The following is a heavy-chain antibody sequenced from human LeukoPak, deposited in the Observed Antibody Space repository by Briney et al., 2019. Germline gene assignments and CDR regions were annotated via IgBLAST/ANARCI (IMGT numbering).Heavy chain of an antibody. CDR2: INSGGDTI. Sequence: GGSLRLSCTASGFSISDNFMGWLRQAPGKGLEWVSYINSGGDTIHYSGAVKGRFSISRDNSKRLLYLQMSRLRIDDTALYYCARGGSGWTFNHWGQGTLVSVSS. V-gene: IGHV3-11*01. J-gene: IGHJ4*02. D-gene: IGHD2/OR15-2a*01. CDR3: ARGGSGWTFNH. CDR1: GFSISDNF.